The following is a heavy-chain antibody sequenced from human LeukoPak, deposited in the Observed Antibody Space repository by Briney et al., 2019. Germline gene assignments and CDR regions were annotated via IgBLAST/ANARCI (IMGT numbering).Heavy chain of an antibody. V-gene: IGHV1-24*01. Sequence: ASVKVSCKVSGYTLTELSMHWVRQAPGKGLEWMGGFDPEDGETIYAQKFQGRVTMTEDTSTDTAYMELSSLRSEDTAVYYCATDPPRITMVRGVPGRYWGQGTLVTVSS. CDR1: GYTLTELS. CDR3: ATDPPRITMVRGVPGRY. D-gene: IGHD3-10*01. J-gene: IGHJ4*02. CDR2: FDPEDGET.